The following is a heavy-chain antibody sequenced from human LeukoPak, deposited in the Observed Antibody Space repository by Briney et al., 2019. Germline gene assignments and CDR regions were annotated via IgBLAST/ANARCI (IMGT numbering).Heavy chain of an antibody. CDR1: GGSISSYY. J-gene: IGHJ4*02. V-gene: IGHV4-59*01. CDR2: IYNRGST. Sequence: SETLSLTCTVSGGSISSYYWSWIRQPPGKGLEWIGYIYNRGSTNYNPSLKSRVTISVDTSKNQFSLKLRSVTAADTAIYYCARDVNCSGNSCYDSWGQGTLVTVSS. CDR3: ARDVNCSGNSCYDS. D-gene: IGHD2-15*01.